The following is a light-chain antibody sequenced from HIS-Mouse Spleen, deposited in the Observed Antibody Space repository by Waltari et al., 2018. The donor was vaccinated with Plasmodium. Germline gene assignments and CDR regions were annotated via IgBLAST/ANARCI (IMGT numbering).Light chain of an antibody. CDR1: SPNIGAGYA. V-gene: IGLV1-40*01. CDR2: GNS. J-gene: IGLJ3*02. Sequence: QSVLTQPPSVSGAPGQRVTISCTGRSPNIGAGYAVHWYQQLPGTAPKLLLYGNSNRPSGVPDRFSGSKSGTSASLAITGLQAEDEADYYCQSYDSSLSGSVFGGGTKLTVL. CDR3: QSYDSSLSGSV.